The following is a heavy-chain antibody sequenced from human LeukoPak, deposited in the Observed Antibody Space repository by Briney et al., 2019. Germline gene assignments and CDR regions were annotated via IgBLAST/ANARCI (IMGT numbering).Heavy chain of an antibody. D-gene: IGHD2-2*01. CDR1: GYSFTSYG. J-gene: IGHJ6*02. CDR2: ISGYNGNT. Sequence: ASVKVSCKASGYSFTSYGITWVRQAPGQGLEWMGWISGYNGNTNYAQKFQGRVTITADESTSTAYMELSSLRSEDTAVYYCARVRVEEPAATETSYYYYGMDVWGQGTTVTVSS. V-gene: IGHV1-18*01. CDR3: ARVRVEEPAATETSYYYYGMDV.